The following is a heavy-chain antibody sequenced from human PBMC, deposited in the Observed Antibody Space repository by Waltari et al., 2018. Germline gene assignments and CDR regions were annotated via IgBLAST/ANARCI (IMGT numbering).Heavy chain of an antibody. CDR2: FDPEDGET. Sequence: QVQLVQSGAEVKKPGASVKVSCKVSGYTLTELSMHWVRQAPGKGLEGMGGFDPEDGETIYAQKFQGRVTMTEDTSTDTAYMELSSLRSEDTAVYYCATASLESMIVVVITTAEYAFDIWGQGTMVTVSS. J-gene: IGHJ3*02. V-gene: IGHV1-24*01. CDR3: ATASLESMIVVVITTAEYAFDI. CDR1: GYTLTELS. D-gene: IGHD3-22*01.